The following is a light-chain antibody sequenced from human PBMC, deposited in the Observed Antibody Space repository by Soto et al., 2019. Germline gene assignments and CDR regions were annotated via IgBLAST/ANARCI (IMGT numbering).Light chain of an antibody. CDR3: QSYDSSLSGYV. J-gene: IGLJ1*01. Sequence: QSVLTQPPSVSGAPGQRVTISCTGSSSNIGAGYDVHWYQQLPGKAPKLLIYGNSNRPSGVPYRFSGSKSGTSASLAITGLQAEDEADDYCQSYDSSLSGYVFGTGTKVTVL. CDR2: GNS. CDR1: SSNIGAGYD. V-gene: IGLV1-40*01.